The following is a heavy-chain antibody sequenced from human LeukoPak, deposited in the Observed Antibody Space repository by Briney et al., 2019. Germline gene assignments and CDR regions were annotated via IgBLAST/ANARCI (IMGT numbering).Heavy chain of an antibody. D-gene: IGHD3-10*01. CDR3: ARVYYYGSGSYPFDY. CDR2: INSDGSST. CDR1: GFTFSSYW. J-gene: IGHJ4*02. V-gene: IGHV3-74*01. Sequence: GGSLRLSCAASGFTFSSYWMHWVRQAPGKGLVWVSRINSDGSSTSYADSVKGRFTISRDNAKNTLYLQMNSLRAEDTAVYYCARVYYYGSGSYPFDYWGQGTLVTVSS.